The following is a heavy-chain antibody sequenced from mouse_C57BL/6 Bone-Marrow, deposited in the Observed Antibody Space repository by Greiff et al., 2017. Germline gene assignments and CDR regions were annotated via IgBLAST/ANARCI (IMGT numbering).Heavy chain of an antibody. D-gene: IGHD1-1*01. CDR3: TAITTVAYYAMDY. V-gene: IGHV14-4*01. CDR1: GFNFKDDY. Sequence: EVQLQQSGAELVRPGASVKLSCTASGFNFKDDYMHWVKQRPEQGLEWIGWIDPENGDTEYASKFQGKATITADTSSNTAYMQLSSLTSEDTAVYYCTAITTVAYYAMDYWGQGTSVTVSS. J-gene: IGHJ4*01. CDR2: IDPENGDT.